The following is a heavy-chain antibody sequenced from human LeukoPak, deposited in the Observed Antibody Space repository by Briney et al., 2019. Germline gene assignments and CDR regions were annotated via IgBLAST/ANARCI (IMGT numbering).Heavy chain of an antibody. J-gene: IGHJ4*02. CDR3: ARGSSGSTVYYFDY. Sequence: PSETLSLTCTVSGGSIDSNSWTWIRQPPGKGLEWIGYIYYSGTTNYNPSLKSRVTMSVDMSKNQFSLKLSSVTAADTAVYYCARGSSGSTVYYFDYWGQGTLVTVSS. D-gene: IGHD3-22*01. CDR2: IYYSGTT. V-gene: IGHV4-59*01. CDR1: GGSIDSNS.